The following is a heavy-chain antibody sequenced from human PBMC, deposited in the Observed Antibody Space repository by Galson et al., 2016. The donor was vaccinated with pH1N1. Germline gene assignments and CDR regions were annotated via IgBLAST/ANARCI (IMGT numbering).Heavy chain of an antibody. V-gene: IGHV5-51*01. CDR2: IYPGDSDT. CDR1: GSSSTTFW. Sequence: QSGAEVKKPGEPLKISCRRSGSSSTTFWIGWVRQLPGKGLEWMGLIYPGDSDTKYNPSLQGHVTFSVDKSINTVYLQWSSLPPSDTGSYYCARSRSLTISGMGTYSAFDVWGQGTMVTVS. CDR3: ARSRSLTISGMGTYSAFDV. D-gene: IGHD3-3*01. J-gene: IGHJ3*01.